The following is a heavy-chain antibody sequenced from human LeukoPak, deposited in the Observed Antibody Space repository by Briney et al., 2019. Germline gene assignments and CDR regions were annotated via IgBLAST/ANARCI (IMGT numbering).Heavy chain of an antibody. CDR3: ARGAGTRDGYNYDY. CDR1: GFTVSSNY. CDR2: IYSGGSA. V-gene: IGHV3-53*01. Sequence: GGSLRLSCAASGFTVSSNYMSWVRQAPGEGLEWVSVIYSGGSAYYADSVKGRFTISRDNSKNTLYLQMNSLRAEDTAVYYCARGAGTRDGYNYDYWGQGTLVTVSS. J-gene: IGHJ4*02. D-gene: IGHD5-24*01.